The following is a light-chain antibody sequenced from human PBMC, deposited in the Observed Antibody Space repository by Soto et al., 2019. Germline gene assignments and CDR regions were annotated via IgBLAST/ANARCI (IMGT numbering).Light chain of an antibody. Sequence: QSALTQPASVSGSPGQSITISCTGTSSDVGSYNIVSWYQQHPGKAPKLMIYEGSKRPSGVSHRFSGSKSGNTASLTISGLQAEDAADYYCCSYAGSSTWVFGGGTKLTVL. CDR2: EGS. CDR3: CSYAGSSTWV. CDR1: SSDVGSYNI. J-gene: IGLJ3*02. V-gene: IGLV2-23*01.